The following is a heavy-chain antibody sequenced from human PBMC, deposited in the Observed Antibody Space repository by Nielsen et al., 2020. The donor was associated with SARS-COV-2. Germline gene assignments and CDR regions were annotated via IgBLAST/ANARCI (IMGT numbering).Heavy chain of an antibody. CDR2: MSRSGART. CDR1: GFTFSDFY. J-gene: IGHJ3*02. D-gene: IGHD3-10*01. Sequence: GGSLRLSCEGSGFTFSDFYLSWIRQAPGKGLEWVTHMSRSGARTKSADSVKGRFTISRDNAKNSVYLQMNSLRAEDTAVYYCARDQTNVLLWFGELLDHAFDIWGQGTMVTVSS. CDR3: ARDQTNVLLWFGELLDHAFDI. V-gene: IGHV3-11*05.